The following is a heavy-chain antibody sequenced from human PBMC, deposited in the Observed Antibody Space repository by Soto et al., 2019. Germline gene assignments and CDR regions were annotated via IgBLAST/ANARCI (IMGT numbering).Heavy chain of an antibody. D-gene: IGHD1-26*01. J-gene: IGHJ4*02. Sequence: QVQLVESGGGVVQPGRSLRLSCSASGFSFSIYAMHWVRQAPGKGPEWVAVSSHDGGIKYYADSVKGRFTISRDNSKNTLYLPMNSLRADDTAVYYCATDKSFFDSRSHQGFDYWGQGTLVTVSS. CDR3: ATDKSFFDSRSHQGFDY. V-gene: IGHV3-30*04. CDR1: GFSFSIYA. CDR2: SSHDGGIK.